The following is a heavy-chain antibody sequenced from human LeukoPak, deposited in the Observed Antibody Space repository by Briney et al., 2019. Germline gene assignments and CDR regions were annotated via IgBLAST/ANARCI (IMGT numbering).Heavy chain of an antibody. J-gene: IGHJ4*02. D-gene: IGHD2-21*01. CDR3: TQGSDFYYDY. V-gene: IGHV3-15*07. Sequence: GGSLRLSCAVSGLTFSNVWMNWVRQAPGKGLEWVGRIKSKKDGGTTEFAAPVRGRFTISRDDSQNTLYLQMNSLTSDDTAVYYCTQGSDFYYDYWGQGTLVTVSS. CDR1: GLTFSNVW. CDR2: IKSKKDGGTT.